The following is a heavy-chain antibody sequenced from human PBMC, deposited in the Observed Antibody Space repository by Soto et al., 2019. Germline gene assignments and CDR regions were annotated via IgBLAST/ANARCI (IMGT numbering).Heavy chain of an antibody. CDR3: ARDLRSYSSSWFVSPGY. CDR2: ISAYNGNT. Sequence: GASVKVSCKASGYTFSSYGITWVRQAPGQGLEWMGWISAYNGNTNYAQKVQGRVTMTTDTSTSTAYMDLRSLRSDDTAVYYCARDLRSYSSSWFVSPGYWGQGTLVTVAS. CDR1: GYTFSSYG. V-gene: IGHV1-18*01. J-gene: IGHJ4*02. D-gene: IGHD6-13*01.